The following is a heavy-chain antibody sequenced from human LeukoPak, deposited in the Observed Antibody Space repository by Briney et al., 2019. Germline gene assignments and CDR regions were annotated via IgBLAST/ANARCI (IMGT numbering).Heavy chain of an antibody. CDR2: IKQDGSEK. CDR1: GFTFSDYW. CDR3: ARKGGYSSGYYY. Sequence: PGGSLRLSCAASGFTFSDYWMTWVRQAPGKGLEWVANIKQDGSEKDYVDSVKGRLTISRDNAKNSLYLQMDSLRVEDTAVYYCARKGGYSSGYYYWGQGTLVTVSS. J-gene: IGHJ4*02. V-gene: IGHV3-7*01. D-gene: IGHD3-22*01.